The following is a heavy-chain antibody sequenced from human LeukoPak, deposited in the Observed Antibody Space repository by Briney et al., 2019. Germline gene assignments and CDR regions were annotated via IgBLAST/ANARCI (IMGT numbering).Heavy chain of an antibody. CDR2: IKQDGSEK. V-gene: IGHV3-7*01. Sequence: GGSLRLSCAASGFTFSSYEMNWVRQAPGKGLEWVANIKQDGSEKYYVDSVKGRFTISRDNAKNSLYLQMNSLRAEDTAVYYCARDVGSSWYPYYYYYMDVWGKGTTVTVSS. J-gene: IGHJ6*03. CDR3: ARDVGSSWYPYYYYYMDV. CDR1: GFTFSSYE. D-gene: IGHD6-13*01.